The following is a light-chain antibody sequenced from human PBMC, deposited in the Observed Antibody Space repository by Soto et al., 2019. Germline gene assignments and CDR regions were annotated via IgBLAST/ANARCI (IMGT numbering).Light chain of an antibody. CDR1: QSVNSNY. Sequence: EIVLTQYPGTLSLSPGERATLSCRAIQSVNSNYLAWYQQKPGQAPRLLIYGASSRATGIPDRFSGSGSGTDFTLTISRLEPEDFAVYYCQQYANSETFGQGTKVDI. V-gene: IGKV3-20*01. CDR2: GAS. J-gene: IGKJ2*01. CDR3: QQYANSET.